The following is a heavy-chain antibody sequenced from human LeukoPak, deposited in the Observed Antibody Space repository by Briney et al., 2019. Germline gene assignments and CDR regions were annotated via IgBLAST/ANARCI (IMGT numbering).Heavy chain of an antibody. Sequence: GGSLRLSCAASGFTVSSNYMSWVRQAPGKGLEWVSVIYSGGSTYYADSVKGRFTISRDNAKNSLYLQMNSLRAEDTAVYYCARGSITLEFGYWGQGTLVTVSS. J-gene: IGHJ4*02. V-gene: IGHV3-53*01. D-gene: IGHD3-3*01. CDR2: IYSGGST. CDR1: GFTVSSNY. CDR3: ARGSITLEFGY.